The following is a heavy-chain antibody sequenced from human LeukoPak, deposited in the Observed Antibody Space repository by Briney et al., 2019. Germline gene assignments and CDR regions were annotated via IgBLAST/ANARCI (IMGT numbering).Heavy chain of an antibody. D-gene: IGHD3-22*01. CDR2: ISSNSDTK. CDR3: ARGAPDYYDSSGYFMGYYYYYYGMDV. Sequence: PGGSLRLSCVASGISYSNYAMNWVRQAPGKGLEWVSYISSNSDTKYYAGSVKGRFTISRDNSKNTLYLQMNSLRAEDTAVYYCARGAPDYYDSSGYFMGYYYYYYGMDVWGQGTTVTVSS. V-gene: IGHV3-48*01. CDR1: GISYSNYA. J-gene: IGHJ6*02.